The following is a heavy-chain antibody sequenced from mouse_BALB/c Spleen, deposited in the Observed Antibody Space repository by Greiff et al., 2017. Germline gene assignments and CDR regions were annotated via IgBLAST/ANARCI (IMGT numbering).Heavy chain of an antibody. CDR1: GYTFTDYA. CDR3: ARGLSTVVARGDWYFDV. Sequence: QVQLKQSGPELVRPGVSVKISCKGSGYTFTDYAMHWVKQSHAKSLEWIGVISTYSGNTNYNQKFKGKATMTVDKSSSTAYMELARLTSEDSAIYYCARGLSTVVARGDWYFDVWGAGTTVTVSS. CDR2: ISTYSGNT. J-gene: IGHJ1*01. V-gene: IGHV1-67*01. D-gene: IGHD1-1*01.